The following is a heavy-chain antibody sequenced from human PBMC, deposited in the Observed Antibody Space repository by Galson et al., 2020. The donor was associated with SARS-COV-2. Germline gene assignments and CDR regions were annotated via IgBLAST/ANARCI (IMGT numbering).Heavy chain of an antibody. V-gene: IGHV3-33*01. Sequence: QLGASLKISCAASGFTFSSYGMHWVRQAPGKGLEWVAVIWYDGSNKYYADSVKGRFTISRDNSKNTLYLQMNSLRAEDTAVYYCARGHGDSSDAFDIWGQGTMVTVSS. J-gene: IGHJ3*02. CDR3: ARGHGDSSDAFDI. CDR1: GFTFSSYG. D-gene: IGHD4-17*01. CDR2: IWYDGSNK.